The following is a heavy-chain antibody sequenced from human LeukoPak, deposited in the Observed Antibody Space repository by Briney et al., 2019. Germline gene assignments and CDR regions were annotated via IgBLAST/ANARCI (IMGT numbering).Heavy chain of an antibody. Sequence: ASVKVSCKASGYTFTSYGISWVRQAPGQGLEWMGWISAYNGNTNYAQKLQGRVTMTTDTSTSTAYMELRGLRSDDTAVYYCARSIIAVVPAATGGSFWFDPWGQGTLVTVSS. CDR2: ISAYNGNT. J-gene: IGHJ5*02. CDR1: GYTFTSYG. D-gene: IGHD2-2*01. CDR3: ARSIIAVVPAATGGSFWFDP. V-gene: IGHV1-18*04.